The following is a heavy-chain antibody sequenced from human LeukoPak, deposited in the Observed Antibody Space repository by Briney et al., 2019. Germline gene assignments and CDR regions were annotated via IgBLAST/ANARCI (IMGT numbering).Heavy chain of an antibody. CDR3: ARVQRGYYGMDV. CDR2: IYHSGST. CDR1: GGSISSGGYS. Sequence: SLTLSLTCAVSGGSISSGGYSWSWIRQPPGKGLEWIGYIYHSGSTYYNPSLKSRVTISVDRSKNQLSLKLSSVTAADTAVHYCARVQRGYYGMDVWGQGTTVTVSS. J-gene: IGHJ6*02. V-gene: IGHV4-30-2*01. D-gene: IGHD3-16*01.